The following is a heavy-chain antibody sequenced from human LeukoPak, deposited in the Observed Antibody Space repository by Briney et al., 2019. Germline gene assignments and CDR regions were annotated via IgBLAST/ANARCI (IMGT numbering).Heavy chain of an antibody. Sequence: PSETLSLTCAVYGGSFSGYYWRWLRQPPGKGLEWMGEIKHSGSTNQNPSLKSRVTISVDTSKNEFSLKVSSVTAADTAVYFCGRALKRYSSSWYRSLDWFDPWGQGTLVTVSS. CDR1: GGSFSGYY. CDR2: IKHSGST. V-gene: IGHV4-34*01. J-gene: IGHJ5*02. CDR3: GRALKRYSSSWYRSLDWFDP. D-gene: IGHD6-13*01.